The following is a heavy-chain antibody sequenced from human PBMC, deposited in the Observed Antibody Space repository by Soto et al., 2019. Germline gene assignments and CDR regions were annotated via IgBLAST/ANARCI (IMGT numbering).Heavy chain of an antibody. CDR3: AKDRPRRTYGYFFDY. D-gene: IGHD3-10*01. V-gene: IGHV1-8*01. CDR2: MNPNSGNT. J-gene: IGHJ4*02. CDR1: GYTFTSYD. Sequence: ASLKVACNASGYTFTSYDINWVRQATGQGLEWMGWMNPNSGNTNNAQKFQGRITMTTNTSISTAYMELSSLRSEDTAVYYCAKDRPRRTYGYFFDYWGQGTPVTVPS.